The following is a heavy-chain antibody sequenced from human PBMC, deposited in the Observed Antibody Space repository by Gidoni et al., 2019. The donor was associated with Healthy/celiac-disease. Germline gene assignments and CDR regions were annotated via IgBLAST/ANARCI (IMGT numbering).Heavy chain of an antibody. CDR3: ANYRVGYSYGYDLSFNRVY. Sequence: EVQLSESGGGLVQPGGPLRLSCAASGVTFSRYAMSWVRQAPGKGLEWVSAISGSGGSTYYADSVKGRFTISRDNSKNTLYLQMSSLRAEDTAVYYCANYRVGYSYGYDLSFNRVYWGQGTLVTVSS. CDR2: ISGSGGST. CDR1: GVTFSRYA. J-gene: IGHJ4*02. D-gene: IGHD5-18*01. V-gene: IGHV3-23*01.